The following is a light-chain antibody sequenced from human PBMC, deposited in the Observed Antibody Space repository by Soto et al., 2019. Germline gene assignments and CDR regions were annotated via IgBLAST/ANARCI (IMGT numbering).Light chain of an antibody. CDR1: SGSVSTSYY. CDR3: VLYMGSGISV. J-gene: IGLJ3*02. Sequence: QTVVTQEPSFSVSPGGTVTLTCRLSSGSVSTSYYPSWYQQTPGQAPRTLIYNTNTRSSGVPGRFSGSILGNKAALTIAGAQADDESDYYCVLYMGSGISVFGGGTKLTVL. V-gene: IGLV8-61*01. CDR2: NTN.